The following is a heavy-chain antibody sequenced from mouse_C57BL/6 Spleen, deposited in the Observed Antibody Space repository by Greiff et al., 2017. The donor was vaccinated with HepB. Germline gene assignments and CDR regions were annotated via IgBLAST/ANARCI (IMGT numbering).Heavy chain of an antibody. J-gene: IGHJ3*01. CDR1: GFTFSDYY. Sequence: EVQLVESEGGLVQPGRSMKLSCTASGFTFSDYYMAWVRQVPEKGLEWVANINYDGSSTYYLDSLKSRFIISRDNAKNILYLQMSSLKSEDTATYYCARGDYYYGSKGAWFAYWGQGTLVTVSA. V-gene: IGHV5-16*01. CDR2: INYDGSST. CDR3: ARGDYYYGSKGAWFAY. D-gene: IGHD1-1*01.